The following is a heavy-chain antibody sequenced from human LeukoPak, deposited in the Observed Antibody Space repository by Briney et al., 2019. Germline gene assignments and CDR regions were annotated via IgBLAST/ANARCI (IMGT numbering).Heavy chain of an antibody. V-gene: IGHV4-59*12. D-gene: IGHD1-26*01. CDR1: GGSISSYY. CDR3: ARGLGSYGKPGPFDY. Sequence: SETLSLTCTVSGGSISSYYWSWIRQPPGKGLEWIGCIYYSGSTNYNPSLKSRVTISVDTSKNQFSLKLSSVTAADTAVYYCARGLGSYGKPGPFDYWGQGTLVTVSS. J-gene: IGHJ4*02. CDR2: IYYSGST.